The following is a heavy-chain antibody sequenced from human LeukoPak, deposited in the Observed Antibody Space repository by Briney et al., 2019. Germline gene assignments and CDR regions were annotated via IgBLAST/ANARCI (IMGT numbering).Heavy chain of an antibody. CDR1: GFTFSSYG. J-gene: IGHJ3*02. CDR3: AKDLSYYGSGSLI. D-gene: IGHD3-10*01. Sequence: PGGSLRLSCAASGFTFSSYGMHWVRQAPGKGLEWVAVISYDGSNKYYAGSVKGRFTISRDNSKNTLYLQMNSLRAEDTAVYFCAKDLSYYGSGSLIWGQGTMVTVSS. V-gene: IGHV3-30*18. CDR2: ISYDGSNK.